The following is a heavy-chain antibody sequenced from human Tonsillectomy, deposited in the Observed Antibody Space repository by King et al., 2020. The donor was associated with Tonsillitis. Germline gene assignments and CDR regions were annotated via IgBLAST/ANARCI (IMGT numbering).Heavy chain of an antibody. J-gene: IGHJ4*02. CDR1: GGPFSNYA. V-gene: IGHV1-69*06. Sequence: LVQSGAEVRKPGSSVKVSCKASGGPFSNYAISWVRQAPGQGLEWMGGIIPIFGTPNYAQKFRGRVTITADKTTNTAYMELTSLSYEDTAVYYCARDGGIFGVVTPIDYWGQGTLVTVSS. D-gene: IGHD3-3*01. CDR2: IIPIFGTP. CDR3: ARDGGIFGVVTPIDY.